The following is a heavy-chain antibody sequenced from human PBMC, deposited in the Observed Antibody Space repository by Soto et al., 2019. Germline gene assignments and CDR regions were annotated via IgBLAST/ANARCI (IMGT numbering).Heavy chain of an antibody. J-gene: IGHJ4*02. D-gene: IGHD1-20*01. CDR3: ARDVYGACAYHEIDY. Sequence: QVQLQESGPGLVKPSQTLSLTCTVSGGSISSGGYYWSWIRQHPGKGLEWIGYIYYSGSTYYNPSPKSRVTISVDTSKNQFSLKLSSVTAADTAVYYCARDVYGACAYHEIDYWGQGTLVTVSS. CDR1: GGSISSGGYY. V-gene: IGHV4-31*03. CDR2: IYYSGST.